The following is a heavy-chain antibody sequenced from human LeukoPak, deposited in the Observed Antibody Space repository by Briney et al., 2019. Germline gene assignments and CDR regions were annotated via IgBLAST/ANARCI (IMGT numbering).Heavy chain of an antibody. CDR3: ARDRLTMVRGAAFDY. V-gene: IGHV1-18*01. Sequence: ASVKVSCKASGYTFTSYGIIWVRQAPGQGLEWMGWISAYNGNTNYAQKLQGRVTMTTDTSTSTAYMELRSLRSDDTAVYYCARDRLTMVRGAAFDYWGQGTLVTVSS. D-gene: IGHD3-10*01. CDR1: GYTFTSYG. CDR2: ISAYNGNT. J-gene: IGHJ4*02.